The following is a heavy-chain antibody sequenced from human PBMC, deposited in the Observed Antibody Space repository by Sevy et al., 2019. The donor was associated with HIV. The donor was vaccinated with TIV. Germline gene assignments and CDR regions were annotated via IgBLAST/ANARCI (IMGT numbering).Heavy chain of an antibody. D-gene: IGHD3-10*01. CDR2: INPESGDT. Sequence: ASVKVSCTSSGYTFIAHYLHWVRQAPGQGLEWMGWINPESGDTRYTEKFQGRVTMTRDPSISKDYMEVITLRSDDTAVYFCARVQRGGVPDYWGQGTLVTVSS. V-gene: IGHV1-2*02. CDR1: GYTFIAHY. CDR3: ARVQRGGVPDY. J-gene: IGHJ4*02.